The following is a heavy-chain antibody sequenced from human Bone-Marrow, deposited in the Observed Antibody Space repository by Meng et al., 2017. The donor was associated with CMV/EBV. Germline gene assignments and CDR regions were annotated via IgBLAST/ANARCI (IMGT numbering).Heavy chain of an antibody. CDR3: ARGRIAN. V-gene: IGHV1-2*02. Sequence: GGSLRLSCAASGYTFTGYYMHWVRQAPGQGLEWMGWINPNSGGTNYAQKFQGRVTMTRDTSISTAYMELSRLRSDDTAVYYCARGRIANWGQGTLVTVSS. CDR1: GYTFTGYY. J-gene: IGHJ4*02. CDR2: INPNSGGT. D-gene: IGHD6-13*01.